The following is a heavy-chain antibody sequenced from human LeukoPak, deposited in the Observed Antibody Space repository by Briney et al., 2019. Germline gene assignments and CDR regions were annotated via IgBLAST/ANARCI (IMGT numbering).Heavy chain of an antibody. CDR2: INHSGST. D-gene: IGHD6-19*01. CDR1: GGSFSGYY. V-gene: IGHV4-34*01. Sequence: SETLSLTCAVYGGSFSGYYWSWIRQPPRKGLEWNGEINHSGSTNYNPSLKSRVTISVDTSKNQFSLKLSSVTAADTAVYYCRVGLLVAGLELPDDYWGQGTLVTVSS. CDR3: RVGLLVAGLELPDDY. J-gene: IGHJ4*02.